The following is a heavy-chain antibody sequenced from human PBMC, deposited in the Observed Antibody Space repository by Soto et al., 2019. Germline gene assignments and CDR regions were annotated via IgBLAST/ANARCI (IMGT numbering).Heavy chain of an antibody. D-gene: IGHD2-15*01. Sequence: SETLSLTCTVSGGSISSYYWSWIRQPPGKGLEWIGYIYYSGSTNYNPSLKSRVTISVDTSKNQFSLKLSSVTAADMAVYYCARATYPVVVAAWTYYFDYWGQGTLVTVSS. CDR2: IYYSGST. V-gene: IGHV4-59*01. CDR3: ARATYPVVVAAWTYYFDY. CDR1: GGSISSYY. J-gene: IGHJ4*02.